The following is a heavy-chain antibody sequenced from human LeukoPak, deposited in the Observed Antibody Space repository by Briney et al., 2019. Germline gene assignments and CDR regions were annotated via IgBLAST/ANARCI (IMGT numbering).Heavy chain of an antibody. D-gene: IGHD6-19*01. V-gene: IGHV1-2*02. J-gene: IGHJ4*02. CDR2: INPNSGGT. Sequence: ASVKVSCKASGYTFTGYYMHWVRQAPGQGLGWMGWINPNSGGTNYAQKFQGRVTMTRDTSISTAYMELSRLRSDDTAVYYCARDLGIAVAGADYWGQGTLVTVSS. CDR1: GYTFTGYY. CDR3: ARDLGIAVAGADY.